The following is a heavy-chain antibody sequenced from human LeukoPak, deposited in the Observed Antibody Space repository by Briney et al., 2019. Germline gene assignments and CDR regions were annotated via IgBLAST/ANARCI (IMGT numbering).Heavy chain of an antibody. J-gene: IGHJ5*01. D-gene: IGHD6-25*01. CDR2: IYPGDSDT. CDR1: GYSFSNYW. V-gene: IGHV5-51*01. Sequence: GESLKISCKGSGYSFSNYWIAWVRQMPGKGLEWMGIIYPGDSDTKYSRSFQGQVIISADKSTTTAYLQWSSLKAPDTAMYYCARRQAAAVNWFDSWGQGTLVTVSS. CDR3: ARRQAAAVNWFDS.